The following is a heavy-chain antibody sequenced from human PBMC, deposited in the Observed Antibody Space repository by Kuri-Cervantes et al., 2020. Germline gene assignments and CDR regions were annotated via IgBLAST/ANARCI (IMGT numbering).Heavy chain of an antibody. Sequence: SVKVSCKASGGTFSSYTISWVRQAPGQGLEWMGRIIPILGIANYAQKFQGRVTITAGKSTSTAYMELSSLRSEDTAVYYCARSDYGDHLGYYGMDVWGQGTTVTVSS. J-gene: IGHJ6*02. V-gene: IGHV1-69*02. CDR3: ARSDYGDHLGYYGMDV. CDR2: IIPILGIA. D-gene: IGHD4-17*01. CDR1: GGTFSSYT.